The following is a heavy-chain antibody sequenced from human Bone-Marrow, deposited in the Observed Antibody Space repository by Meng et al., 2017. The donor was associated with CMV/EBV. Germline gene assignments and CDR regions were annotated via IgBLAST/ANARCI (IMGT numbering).Heavy chain of an antibody. V-gene: IGHV1-2*02. D-gene: IGHD4-17*01. CDR1: GYTFTGYY. CDR3: ARHEGDYGDHNWFDP. Sequence: ASVKVSCKASGYTFTGYYMHWVRQAPGQGLEWMGWINPNSGGTNYAQKFQGRVTMTRDTSISTAYMELSRLSSVTAADTAVYYCARHEGDYGDHNWFDPWGQGTLVTVSS. CDR2: INPNSGGT. J-gene: IGHJ5*02.